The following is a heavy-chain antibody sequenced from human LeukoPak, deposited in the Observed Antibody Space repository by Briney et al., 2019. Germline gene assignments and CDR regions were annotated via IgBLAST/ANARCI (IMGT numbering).Heavy chain of an antibody. CDR1: SASITDYY. Sequence: PSETLSLTCTVFSASITDYYWSWIRQPPGKGLELIGYIYYSESAKYNPSFKSRVTISVDTSKNQFSLKLSSVTAADTAVYYCARLRPHYYYMDVWGKGTTVTVSS. CDR3: ARLRPHYYYMDV. CDR2: IYYSESA. J-gene: IGHJ6*03. D-gene: IGHD6-6*01. V-gene: IGHV4-59*08.